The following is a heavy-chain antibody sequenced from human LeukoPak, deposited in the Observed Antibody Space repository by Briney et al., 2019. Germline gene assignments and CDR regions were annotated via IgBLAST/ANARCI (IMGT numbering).Heavy chain of an antibody. V-gene: IGHV1-69*13. CDR1: GGTFSSYA. CDR2: IIPIFGTA. CDR3: AREGSLVAAPNWFDP. Sequence: SVKVSCKASGGTFSSYAISWVRQAPGQGLEWMGGIIPIFGTANYAQKFQGRVTITADESTSTAYMELSSLRSEDTAVYYCAREGSLVAAPNWFDPWGQGTLVTVSS. J-gene: IGHJ5*02. D-gene: IGHD2-15*01.